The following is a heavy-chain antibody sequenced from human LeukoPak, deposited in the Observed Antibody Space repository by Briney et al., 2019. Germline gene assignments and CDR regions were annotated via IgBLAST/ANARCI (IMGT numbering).Heavy chain of an antibody. J-gene: IGHJ4*02. CDR2: IYYTGST. CDR1: GGSIISSTYY. Sequence: PSETLSLTCTVSGGSIISSTYYWGWIRQPPGKGLEWTGSIYYTGSTYYNPSLKSRVTISVDTSRNQFSLKLSSVTAADTAVYYCARHRGSPYSGSYYYFDFWGQGTLVTVAS. V-gene: IGHV4-39*01. D-gene: IGHD1-26*01. CDR3: ARHRGSPYSGSYYYFDF.